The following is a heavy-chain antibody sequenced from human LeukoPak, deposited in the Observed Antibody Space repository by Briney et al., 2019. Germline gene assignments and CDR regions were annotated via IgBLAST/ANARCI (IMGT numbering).Heavy chain of an antibody. CDR1: GGSFSGYY. J-gene: IGHJ6*02. V-gene: IGHV4-34*01. CDR3: ARNPFYYYYYGMDV. CDR2: INHSGST. Sequence: PSETLSLTCAVYGGSFSGYYWSWIRQPPGKGLEWIGEINHSGSTNYNPSLKSRVTISVDTSKNQFSLKLSSVTAADTAVYYCARNPFYYYYYGMDVWGQGTMVTVSS.